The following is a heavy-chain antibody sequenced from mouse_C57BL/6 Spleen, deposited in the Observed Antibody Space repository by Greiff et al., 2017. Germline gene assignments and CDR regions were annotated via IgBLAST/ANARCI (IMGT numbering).Heavy chain of an antibody. CDR3: ARSRDYLFTY. CDR2: IAPSDSYI. CDR1: GYPFNSYW. V-gene: IGHV1-69*01. J-gene: IGHJ3*01. Sequence: QVNVKQSVAELVMPGASVKLSCTASGYPFNSYWMHWVKQRHGQGLEWIGEIAPSDSYINYNPKFPGKSTLTVDKASSTAYMQLSSRTTKDSAIYYCARSRDYLFTYWGQGTLVTVSA. D-gene: IGHD2-4*01.